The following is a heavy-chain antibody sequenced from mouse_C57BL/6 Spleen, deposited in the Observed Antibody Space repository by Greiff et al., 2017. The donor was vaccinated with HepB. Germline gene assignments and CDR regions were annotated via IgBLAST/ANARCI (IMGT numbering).Heavy chain of an antibody. J-gene: IGHJ4*01. CDR1: GYSFTGYY. CDR2: IYPYNGVS. D-gene: IGHD3-2*02. V-gene: IGHV1-31*01. CDR3: ATPQLRLLYAMDY. Sequence: EVQVVESGPELVKPGASVKISCKASGYSFTGYYMHWVKQSHGNILDWIGYIYPYNGVSSYNQKFKGKATLTVDKSSSTAYMELRSLTSEDSAVYYCATPQLRLLYAMDYWGQGTSVTVSS.